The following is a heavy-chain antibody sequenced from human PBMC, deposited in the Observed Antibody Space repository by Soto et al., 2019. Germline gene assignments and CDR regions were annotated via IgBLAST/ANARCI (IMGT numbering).Heavy chain of an antibody. J-gene: IGHJ3*02. V-gene: IGHV1-3*01. D-gene: IGHD3-10*01. CDR1: GYTFTSYA. CDR3: ARDWVYYGSGSYYPDAFDI. CDR2: INAGNGNT. Sequence: ASVKVSCKASGYTFTSYATHWVRQAPGQRLEWMGWINAGNGNTKYSQKFQGRVTITRDTSASTAYMELSSLRSEDTAVYYCARDWVYYGSGSYYPDAFDIWGQGTMVTV.